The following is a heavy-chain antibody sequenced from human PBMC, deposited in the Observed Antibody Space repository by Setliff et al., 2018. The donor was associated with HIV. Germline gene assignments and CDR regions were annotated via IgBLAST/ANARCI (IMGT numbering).Heavy chain of an antibody. CDR2: IYYNGNT. CDR1: GDSIDRTGYY. CDR3: ARRPPLTTGREYYFDF. V-gene: IGHV4-39*01. D-gene: IGHD1-1*01. Sequence: SETLSLTCTVSGDSIDRTGYYWGWIRQPPGKGLEWIGSIYYNGNTYNKPSLKSRVTISVDTSKNQFSLKLGSVTAADTAVYYCARRPPLTTGREYYFDFWGQGTLVTVSS. J-gene: IGHJ4*02.